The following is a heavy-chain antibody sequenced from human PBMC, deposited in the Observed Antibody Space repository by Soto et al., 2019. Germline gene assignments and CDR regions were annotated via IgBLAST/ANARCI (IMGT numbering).Heavy chain of an antibody. V-gene: IGHV2-5*01. CDR2: IYWNDDK. CDR3: AHSFEADYDILTGYYVPGAFDI. Sequence: SGPTLVNPTQTLTLTCTFSGFSLSTSGVGVGWIRQLPGKALEWLALIYWNDDKRYSPSLKSRLTITKDTSKNQVVLTMTNMDPVDTATYYCAHSFEADYDILTGYYVPGAFDIWGQGTMVT. CDR1: GFSLSTSGVG. D-gene: IGHD3-9*01. J-gene: IGHJ3*02.